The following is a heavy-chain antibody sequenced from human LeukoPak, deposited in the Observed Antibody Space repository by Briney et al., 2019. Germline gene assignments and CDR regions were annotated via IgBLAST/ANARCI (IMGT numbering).Heavy chain of an antibody. Sequence: PSETLSLTCTVSGGSISSYYWSWIRQPPGKGLEWIGYIYYSGSTNYNPSLKSRVTISVDTSKNQFSLKLSSVTAADTAVYYCASTNVDTAMVKAHYFDYWGREPWSPSPQ. CDR3: ASTNVDTAMVKAHYFDY. D-gene: IGHD5-18*01. CDR2: IYYSGST. J-gene: IGHJ4*02. CDR1: GGSISSYY. V-gene: IGHV4-59*01.